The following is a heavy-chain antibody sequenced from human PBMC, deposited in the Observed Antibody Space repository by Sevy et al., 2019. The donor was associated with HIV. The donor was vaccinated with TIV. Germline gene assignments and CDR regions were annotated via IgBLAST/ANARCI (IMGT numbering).Heavy chain of an antibody. D-gene: IGHD1-26*01. J-gene: IGHJ3*02. V-gene: IGHV4-59*01. Sequence: SETLSLTCTVSGGSISRFYWSWIRQPPGKGLEWIGFINDSGRTNYNPPLKSRVTISVDTSKDQFSLKLSSVTAADTAVYYCARVTSGIADAFDIWGQGTMVTVSS. CDR1: GGSISRFY. CDR3: ARVTSGIADAFDI. CDR2: INDSGRT.